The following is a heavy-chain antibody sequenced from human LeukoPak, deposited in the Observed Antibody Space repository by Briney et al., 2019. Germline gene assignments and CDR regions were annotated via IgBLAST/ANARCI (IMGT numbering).Heavy chain of an antibody. D-gene: IGHD3-16*01. J-gene: IGHJ4*02. CDR1: GFTFRSYG. Sequence: GRSLRLSCAASGFTFRSYGMHWVRQAPGKGLEWVAVIWYDGSNKYYADSVKGRFTISRDNSKNTLYLQMNSLRAEDTAVYYCAKEALRYFDYWGQGTLVTVSS. CDR3: AKEALRYFDY. V-gene: IGHV3-33*06. CDR2: IWYDGSNK.